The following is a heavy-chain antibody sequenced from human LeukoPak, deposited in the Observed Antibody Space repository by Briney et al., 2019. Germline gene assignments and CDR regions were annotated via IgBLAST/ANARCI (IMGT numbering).Heavy chain of an antibody. J-gene: IGHJ6*03. D-gene: IGHD3-3*01. CDR2: INHSGST. CDR3: ARGPTIRFLEWLGYYYMDV. V-gene: IGHV4-34*01. Sequence: PSETLSLTCAVYGGSFSDYYWTWIRQPPGKGLGRIGEINHSGSTNYNPSLKSRVTISEDTSNNQFSLKLTSVTAADTAVYYCARGPTIRFLEWLGYYYMDVWGKGTTVTVSS. CDR1: GGSFSDYY.